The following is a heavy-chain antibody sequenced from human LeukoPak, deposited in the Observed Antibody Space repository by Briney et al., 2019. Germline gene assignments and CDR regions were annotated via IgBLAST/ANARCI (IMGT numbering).Heavy chain of an antibody. Sequence: GGSLRLSCAAPGFTFSDYYMSWIRQAPGKGLEWVSYISSSGSTIYYADSVEGRFTISRDNAKNSLYLQMNSLRAEDTAVYYCARDVGIAARQDWFDPWGQGTLVTVSS. D-gene: IGHD6-6*01. CDR3: ARDVGIAARQDWFDP. CDR2: ISSSGSTI. CDR1: GFTFSDYY. J-gene: IGHJ5*02. V-gene: IGHV3-11*01.